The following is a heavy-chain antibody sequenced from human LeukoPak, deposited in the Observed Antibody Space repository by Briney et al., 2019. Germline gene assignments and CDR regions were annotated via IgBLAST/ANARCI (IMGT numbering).Heavy chain of an antibody. V-gene: IGHV3-30*03. J-gene: IGHJ5*02. CDR3: ASSGSYSGTWFDP. Sequence: GGSLRLSCAASGFTFSNYAMHWVRQAPGKGLEWVAIISYDGSSKYYADSVKGRFTISRDNSKNTLYLQMNSLRAEDTAVYYCASSGSYSGTWFDPWGQGTLVTVSS. CDR2: ISYDGSSK. D-gene: IGHD1-26*01. CDR1: GFTFSNYA.